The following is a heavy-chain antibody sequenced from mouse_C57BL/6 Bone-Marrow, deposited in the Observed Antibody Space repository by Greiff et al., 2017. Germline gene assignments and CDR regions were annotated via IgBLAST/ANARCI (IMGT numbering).Heavy chain of an antibody. V-gene: IGHV1-72*01. Sequence: QVQLQQPGAELVKPGASVKLSCKASGYTFTSYWMHWVKQRPGRGLEWIGRIDPNSGGTKYNEKFKSKATLTVDKPSSTAYMQLSSLTSEDSADYYCASQTAQATIYYYALDYWGQGTSVTVSS. CDR2: IDPNSGGT. J-gene: IGHJ4*01. D-gene: IGHD3-2*02. CDR1: GYTFTSYW. CDR3: ASQTAQATIYYYALDY.